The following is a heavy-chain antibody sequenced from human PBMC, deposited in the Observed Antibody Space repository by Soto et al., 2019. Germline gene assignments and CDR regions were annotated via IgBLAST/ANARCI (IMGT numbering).Heavy chain of an antibody. J-gene: IGHJ4*02. CDR2: ITYDGSNQ. CDR3: ARAPSGRYPEFDY. CDR1: GFIFSSYT. Sequence: GGSLRLSCAASGFIFSSYTMHWVRQAPGKGLEWVGVITYDGSNQYYADSVKGRFTISRDNSRNMLFLQMNSLRPDDTAVYYCARAPSGRYPEFDYWGQGILVTVYS. D-gene: IGHD1-26*01. V-gene: IGHV3-30-3*01.